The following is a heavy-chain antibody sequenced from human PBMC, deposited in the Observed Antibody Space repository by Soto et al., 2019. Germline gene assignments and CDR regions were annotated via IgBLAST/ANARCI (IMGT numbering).Heavy chain of an antibody. V-gene: IGHV4-31*03. CDR3: ERGSFSTAYDSSGYFHFDY. CDR1: GGSISSGGYY. D-gene: IGHD3-22*01. CDR2: IYYSGST. J-gene: IGHJ4*02. Sequence: SETLSLTCTVSGGSISSGGYYWSWIRQHPGKGLEWIGYIYYSGSTYYNPSLKSRVTISVDTSKNQFSLKLSSVTAADTAVYYSERGSFSTAYDSSGYFHFDYWGQGTLVTVSS.